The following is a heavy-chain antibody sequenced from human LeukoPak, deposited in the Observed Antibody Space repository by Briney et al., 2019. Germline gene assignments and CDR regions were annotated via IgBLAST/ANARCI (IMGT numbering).Heavy chain of an antibody. D-gene: IGHD2-2*01. J-gene: IGHJ3*02. V-gene: IGHV4-39*07. CDR3: ASINCSSTSCLPNADAFDI. Sequence: SETLSLTCTVSGGSISSSSYYWGWIRQPPGKELEWIGSIYYSGSTYYNPSLKSRVTISVDTSKNQFSLKLSSVTAADTAVYYCASINCSSTSCLPNADAFDIWGQGTMVTVSS. CDR1: GGSISSSSYY. CDR2: IYYSGST.